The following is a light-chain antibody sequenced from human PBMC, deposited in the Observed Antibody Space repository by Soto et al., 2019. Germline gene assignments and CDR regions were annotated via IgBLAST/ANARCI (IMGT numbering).Light chain of an antibody. J-gene: IGLJ1*01. CDR2: GVN. V-gene: IGLV2-14*01. CDR1: SNDIGTYEY. CDR3: SSYTTGSTLPWV. Sequence: QYVRTEPACVSGSPGQAITISCTGSSNDIGTYEYVSWHQHHPGRAPKLIIFGVNDRPSGISDRFSGSKSGNTASLTIFGLQLEDEAVYYCSSYTTGSTLPWVFGTGTKVTV.